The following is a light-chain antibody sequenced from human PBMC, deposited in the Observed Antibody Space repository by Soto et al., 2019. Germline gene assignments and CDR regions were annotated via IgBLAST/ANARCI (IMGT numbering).Light chain of an antibody. CDR1: QDIVTW. Sequence: ITCRASQDIVTWLAWYQHKPGKAPRLLIFAASNLQSGVPSRFSGSGSGTEFTLTISSLQPDDSSTFFCQQYNSYPGTFGQGTKVDIK. CDR2: AAS. J-gene: IGKJ1*01. CDR3: QQYNSYPGT. V-gene: IGKV1-5*01.